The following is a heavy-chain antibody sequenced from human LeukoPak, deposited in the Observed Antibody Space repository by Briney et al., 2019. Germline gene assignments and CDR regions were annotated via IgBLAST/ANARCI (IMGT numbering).Heavy chain of an antibody. D-gene: IGHD2-15*01. CDR3: ARDGRDGVMSGDSCCYFDY. CDR2: IYGGVST. J-gene: IGHJ4*02. CDR1: GFTFSNAW. V-gene: IGHV3-53*01. Sequence: GGSLRLSCAASGFTFSNAWMSWVRQAPGKGLEWVSVIYGGVSTYYADSVKGRFTISRDNSKNTLYLQMNSLRAEDTAVYYCARDGRDGVMSGDSCCYFDYWGQGTLVTVSS.